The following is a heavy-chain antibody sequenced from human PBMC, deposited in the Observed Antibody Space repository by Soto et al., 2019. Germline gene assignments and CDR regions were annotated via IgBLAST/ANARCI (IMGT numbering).Heavy chain of an antibody. CDR2: IIPIFGTA. V-gene: IGHV1-69*01. D-gene: IGHD5-12*01. CDR1: GGTFSSYA. Sequence: QVQLVQSGAEVKKPGSSVKVSCKASGGTFSSYAISWVRQAPGQGLEWMGGIIPIFGTANYAQKFQGRVTITADESTSTAYMELSSLRSEDTVVYYCARESGYSGYDPGNWIDYWGQGTLVTVSS. J-gene: IGHJ4*02. CDR3: ARESGYSGYDPGNWIDY.